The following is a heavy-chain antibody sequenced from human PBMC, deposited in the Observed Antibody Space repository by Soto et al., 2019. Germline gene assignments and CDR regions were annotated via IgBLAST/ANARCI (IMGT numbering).Heavy chain of an antibody. CDR3: ARVGFKRAKDFSSGYYRWFGT. CDR2: IDPNDYYT. Sequence: QVQLVQSGAEVKKPGASVKVSCKASGYTFINYYVHWVRQAPGQGLEWVGIIDPNDYYTFYTETLQGRVTMTSDASTSTLFMEVTRLISAETAIYFCARVGFKRAKDFSSGYYRWFGTWRQETLATVSS. CDR1: GYTFINYY. V-gene: IGHV1-46*01. J-gene: IGHJ4*02. D-gene: IGHD3-3*01.